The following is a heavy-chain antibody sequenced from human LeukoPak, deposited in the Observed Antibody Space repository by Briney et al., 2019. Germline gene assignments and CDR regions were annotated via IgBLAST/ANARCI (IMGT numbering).Heavy chain of an antibody. CDR3: ARAGFTFSDYFGSFFDY. V-gene: IGHV3-20*04. CDR1: GFTFDDYG. D-gene: IGHD3-10*01. Sequence: GGSLRLSCAASGFTFDDYGMSWVRQAPGKGLEWVSGINWNGGSTGYADSVKGRFTISRDNAKNSLYLQMNSLRAEDTAVYYCARAGFTFSDYFGSFFDYWGQGTLVTVSS. CDR2: INWNGGST. J-gene: IGHJ4*02.